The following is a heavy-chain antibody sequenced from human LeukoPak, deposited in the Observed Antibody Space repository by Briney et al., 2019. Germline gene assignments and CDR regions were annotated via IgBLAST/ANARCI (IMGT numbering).Heavy chain of an antibody. V-gene: IGHV1-18*01. CDR1: GYTFTSYG. CDR3: ARFGALYSSGWYLFDY. Sequence: ASVKVSCKASGYTFTSYGISWVRQAPGQGLEWMGWISAYNGNTNYAQKLQGRVTMTTDTSTSTAYMGLRSLRSDDTAVYYCARFGALYSSGWYLFDYWGQGTLVTVSS. J-gene: IGHJ4*02. D-gene: IGHD6-19*01. CDR2: ISAYNGNT.